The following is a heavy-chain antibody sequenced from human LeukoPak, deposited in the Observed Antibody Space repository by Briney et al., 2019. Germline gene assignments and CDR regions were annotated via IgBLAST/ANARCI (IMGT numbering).Heavy chain of an antibody. J-gene: IGHJ4*02. Sequence: PGGSLRLSCAASGFTFSSYNMNWVRQAQGKGLEWVSYISSSSSSIYYADSVKGRFTISRDNAKNSLYLQMNSLRDEDTAVYYCAREGGSGSYGAYWGQGTQVTVSS. CDR3: AREGGSGSYGAY. CDR1: GFTFSSYN. CDR2: ISSSSSSI. V-gene: IGHV3-48*02. D-gene: IGHD3-10*01.